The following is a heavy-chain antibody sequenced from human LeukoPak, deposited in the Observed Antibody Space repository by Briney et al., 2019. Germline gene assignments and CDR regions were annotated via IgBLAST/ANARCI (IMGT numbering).Heavy chain of an antibody. CDR1: GYTFTSYG. J-gene: IGHJ6*03. Sequence: SVKVSCKASGYTFTSYGISWVRQAPGQGLEWMGGIIPIFGTANYAQKFQGRVTITTDESTSTAYMELSSLRSEDTAVYYCARAVYCSSTSCAGYYYYYMDVWGKGTTVTVSS. CDR2: IIPIFGTA. D-gene: IGHD2-2*01. V-gene: IGHV1-69*05. CDR3: ARAVYCSSTSCAGYYYYYMDV.